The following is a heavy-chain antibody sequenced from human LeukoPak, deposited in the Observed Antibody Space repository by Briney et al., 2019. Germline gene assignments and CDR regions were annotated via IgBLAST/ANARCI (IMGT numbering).Heavy chain of an antibody. J-gene: IGHJ6*02. D-gene: IGHD4-17*01. CDR3: ARHLNYGDYYYYYGMDV. CDR2: IYPGDSDT. V-gene: IGHV5-51*01. CDR1: GYSFTSYW. Sequence: GESLQISCQGSGYSFTSYWIGWVRQMPGKGLEWMGIIYPGDSDTRYSPSFQGQVTISADKSISTAYLQWSSLKASDTAMYYCARHLNYGDYYYYYGMDVWGQGTTVTVSS.